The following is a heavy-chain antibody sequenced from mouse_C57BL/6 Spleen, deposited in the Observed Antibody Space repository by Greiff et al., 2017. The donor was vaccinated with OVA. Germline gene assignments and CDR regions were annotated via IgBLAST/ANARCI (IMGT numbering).Heavy chain of an antibody. CDR3: ARCSSYAMDY. D-gene: IGHD1-1*01. CDR2: IDPSDSET. V-gene: IGHV1-52*01. J-gene: IGHJ4*01. CDR1: GYTFTSYW. Sequence: QVQLQQPGAELVRPGSSVKLSCKASGYTFTSYWMHWVKQRPIQGLEWIGNIDPSDSETHYNQKFKDKATLTVDKSSSTAYMQLSSLTSEDSAVYYCARCSSYAMDYWGQGTSVTVSS.